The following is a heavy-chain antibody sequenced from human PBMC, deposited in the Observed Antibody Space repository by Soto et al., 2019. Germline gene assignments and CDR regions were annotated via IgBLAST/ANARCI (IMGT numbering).Heavy chain of an antibody. CDR3: ANSYGDYEGWFDP. D-gene: IGHD4-17*01. J-gene: IGHJ5*02. Sequence: ASVKVSCKASGYTFTSYYMHWVRQAPGQGLEWMGIINPSGGSTSYAQKFQGRVTMTRDTSTSTVYMELSSLRSEDTAVYYCANSYGDYEGWFDPWGQGTLVTVSS. CDR2: INPSGGST. V-gene: IGHV1-46*01. CDR1: GYTFTSYY.